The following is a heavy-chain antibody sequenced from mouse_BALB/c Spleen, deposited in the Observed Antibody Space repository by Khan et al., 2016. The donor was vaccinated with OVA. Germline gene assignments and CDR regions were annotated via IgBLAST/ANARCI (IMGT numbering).Heavy chain of an antibody. J-gene: IGHJ2*01. D-gene: IGHD1-2*01. Sequence: EVELVESGPGLVKPSQSLSLTCTVTGYSITSGYGWNWIRQLPGNKMEWMGYISYSGSTNYNPSLKSRIFITRDTSKNQFFLQLNSVTTEDTATYYCARTARIKYWGQGTTLTVSS. CDR3: ARTARIKY. V-gene: IGHV3-2*02. CDR1: GYSITSGYG. CDR2: ISYSGST.